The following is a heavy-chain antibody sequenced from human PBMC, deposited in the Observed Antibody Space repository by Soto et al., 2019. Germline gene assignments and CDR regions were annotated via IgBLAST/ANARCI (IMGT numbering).Heavy chain of an antibody. CDR1: GGPVSSYT. V-gene: IGHV1-69*08. CDR2: IIPLLGRA. CDR3: AVDSGRSESAFDF. J-gene: IGHJ4*02. Sequence: QVQLVQSGAEVKKPGSSVKVSCKASGGPVSSYTLSWVRQAPGEGLEWMGRIIPLLGRATYAEKFQARITISANKSTSTVYLDLSSLRSEDTAGSFCAVDSGRSESAFDFWGQGTLVTLSS.